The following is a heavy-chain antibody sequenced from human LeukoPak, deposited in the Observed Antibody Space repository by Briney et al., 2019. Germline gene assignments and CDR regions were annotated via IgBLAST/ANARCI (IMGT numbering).Heavy chain of an antibody. CDR1: GFTFSSYG. Sequence: GGSLRLSCAASGFTFSSYGMHWVRQAPGKGLEWVAVISYDGSNKYYADSVKGRFTISRDNSKNTLYLQMNSLRAEDTAVYYCARDPYGDPYYYYGMDVWGQGTTVTVSS. V-gene: IGHV3-30*12. D-gene: IGHD4-17*01. CDR3: ARDPYGDPYYYYGMDV. J-gene: IGHJ6*02. CDR2: ISYDGSNK.